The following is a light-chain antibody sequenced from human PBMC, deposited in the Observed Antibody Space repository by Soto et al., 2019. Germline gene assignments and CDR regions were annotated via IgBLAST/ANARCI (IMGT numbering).Light chain of an antibody. CDR1: QSISNY. CDR3: QQGYSNPHT. CDR2: AAS. J-gene: IGKJ2*01. Sequence: DLQMTQSPSSLSASVGDRVTITCRASQSISNYLNWYQQKPGKAPKLLMSAASSLQSGVPSRFSGSGSGTDFTLTISSLQPEDFATYYCQQGYSNPHTFGQGTKLEIK. V-gene: IGKV1-39*01.